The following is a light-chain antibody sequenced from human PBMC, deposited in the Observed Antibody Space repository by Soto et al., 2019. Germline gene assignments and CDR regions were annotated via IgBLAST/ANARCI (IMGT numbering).Light chain of an antibody. CDR1: QSISSL. Sequence: DIQMTQSPSTLSASVPDRVTITCRASQSISSLLACYQQKPGKAPKLMIYDATRLESGVSPRFSGSGSGTEFTLTISSLQPDDFATYYCQQYNSYWTFGQGTKVDIK. CDR2: DAT. V-gene: IGKV1-5*01. J-gene: IGKJ1*01. CDR3: QQYNSYWT.